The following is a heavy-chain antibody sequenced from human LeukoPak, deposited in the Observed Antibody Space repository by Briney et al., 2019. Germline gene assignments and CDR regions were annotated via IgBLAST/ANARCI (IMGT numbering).Heavy chain of an antibody. J-gene: IGHJ3*02. CDR3: AVVPAAKDAFDI. Sequence: PGGSLRLSCEASGFTFDDYAMHWVRQAPGKGLEWVSGISWNSANIAYGDSVKGRFTISRDNSKNTLYLQMNSLRAEDTAVYYCAVVPAAKDAFDIWGQGTMVTVSS. V-gene: IGHV3-9*01. D-gene: IGHD2-2*01. CDR2: ISWNSANI. CDR1: GFTFDDYA.